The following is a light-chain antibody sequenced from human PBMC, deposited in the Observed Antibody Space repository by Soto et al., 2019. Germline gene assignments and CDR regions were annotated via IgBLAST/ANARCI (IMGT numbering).Light chain of an antibody. CDR2: DAS. CDR1: QSISNY. Sequence: DIQMTQSPSSMSASVGNRVTITCRARQSISNYLNWYQKKPGKAPNLLIYDASRLQSGVPSRFSGSGGGTDCTLSISSVQHEDFATSFCQQSYLAPITFGQGTPLQ. V-gene: IGKV1-39*01. J-gene: IGKJ5*01. CDR3: QQSYLAPIT.